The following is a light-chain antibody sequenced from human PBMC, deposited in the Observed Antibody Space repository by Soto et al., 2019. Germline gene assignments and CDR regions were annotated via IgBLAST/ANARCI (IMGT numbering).Light chain of an antibody. CDR3: QQYHNWPRT. J-gene: IGKJ1*01. Sequence: EIVMTQSPATLSVSPGERATLSCRASQSVSSNLAWYQQKPGQAPRLLIYGASTRATGIPARFSGSGSGTEFTLTISSLQSEEFAVYYCQQYHNWPRTFGQGTKVEIK. V-gene: IGKV3-15*01. CDR2: GAS. CDR1: QSVSSN.